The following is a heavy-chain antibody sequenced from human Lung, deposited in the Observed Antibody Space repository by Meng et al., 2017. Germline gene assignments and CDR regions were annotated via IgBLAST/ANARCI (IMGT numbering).Heavy chain of an antibody. D-gene: IGHD2-21*01. CDR2: IYHSGST. Sequence: QARLQESGPGLVKQSGTLSLTCAVSGGSISSVNWWSWVRQPPGKGLEWIGEIYHSGSTNYSPSLKSRITISVDKPKNQFSLTLSSVTAADTAVYYCTKNDFYCLGYWGQGTLVTVSS. CDR1: GGSISSVNW. J-gene: IGHJ4*02. CDR3: TKNDFYCLGY. V-gene: IGHV4-4*02.